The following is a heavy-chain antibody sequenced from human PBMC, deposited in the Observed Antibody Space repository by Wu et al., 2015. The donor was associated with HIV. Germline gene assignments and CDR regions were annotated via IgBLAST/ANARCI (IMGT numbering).Heavy chain of an antibody. CDR3: ARYAYYDSSGYYGRRDGWFDP. V-gene: IGHV1-69*12. Sequence: QVQLVQSGAEVKKPGSSVKVSCRASGGSFSMFGITWVRQAPGQGLEWMGGIIPIFGTANYAQKFQGRVTITADESTSTAYMELSSLRSEDTAVYYCARYAYYDSSGYYGRRDGWFDPWGQGTLVTVSS. CDR2: IIPIFGTA. J-gene: IGHJ5*02. D-gene: IGHD3-22*01. CDR1: GGSFSMFG.